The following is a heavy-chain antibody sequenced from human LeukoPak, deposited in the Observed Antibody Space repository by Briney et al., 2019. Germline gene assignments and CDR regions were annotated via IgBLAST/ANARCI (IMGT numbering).Heavy chain of an antibody. CDR2: INPNSGGT. V-gene: IGHV1-2*02. J-gene: IGHJ4*02. Sequence: ASMKVSCKASGYTFTGYYMHWVRQAPGQGLEWMGWINPNSGGTNYAQKFQGRVTMTRDASISTAYMELSRLRSDDTAVYYCARSVQLERHFDYWGQGTLVTVSS. CDR1: GYTFTGYY. CDR3: ARSVQLERHFDY. D-gene: IGHD1-1*01.